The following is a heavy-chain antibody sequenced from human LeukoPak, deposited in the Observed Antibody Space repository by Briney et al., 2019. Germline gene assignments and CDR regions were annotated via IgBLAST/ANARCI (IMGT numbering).Heavy chain of an antibody. J-gene: IGHJ4*02. Sequence: GSLRLSCAASGFTFSDYYMSWIRQAPGKGLEWVSYISSSGSTIYYADSVKGRFTISRDNAKNSLYLQMNSLRAEDTAVYYCTTGSPTMIVGAPIYYWGQGTLVTVSS. D-gene: IGHD3-22*01. CDR1: GFTFSDYY. CDR3: TTGSPTMIVGAPIYY. CDR2: ISSSGSTI. V-gene: IGHV3-11*01.